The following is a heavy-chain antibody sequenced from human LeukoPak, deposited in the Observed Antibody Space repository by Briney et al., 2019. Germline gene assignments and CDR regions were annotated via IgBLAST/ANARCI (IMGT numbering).Heavy chain of an antibody. Sequence: PGGSLRLSCSASGFTFSSYSIDWVRQAPGKGLEWVSFISSGGGSISYADSVKGRFTISRENAKNSLYLQMSSLRAEDTAVYYCARACSSYTCGSRGGVYAVDIWGQGTMVTVSS. V-gene: IGHV3-21*01. CDR1: GFTFSSYS. CDR3: ARACSSYTCGSRGGVYAVDI. J-gene: IGHJ3*02. D-gene: IGHD2-2*01. CDR2: ISSGGGSI.